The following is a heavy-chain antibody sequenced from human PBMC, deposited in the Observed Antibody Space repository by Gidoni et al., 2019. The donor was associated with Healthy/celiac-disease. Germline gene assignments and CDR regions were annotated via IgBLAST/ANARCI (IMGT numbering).Heavy chain of an antibody. V-gene: IGHV4-34*01. Sequence: QVQLQQCGAGLLKPSETLSLTCAGDGGSFSGYYWSWIRQPPGKGLEWIGEITHSGSTNYNPSLKSRVTISVDTSKNQFSLKLSSVTAADTAVYYCARGHLRFYPAGLSWFDPWGQGTLVTVSS. D-gene: IGHD3-3*01. CDR3: ARGHLRFYPAGLSWFDP. CDR1: GGSFSGYY. CDR2: ITHSGST. J-gene: IGHJ5*02.